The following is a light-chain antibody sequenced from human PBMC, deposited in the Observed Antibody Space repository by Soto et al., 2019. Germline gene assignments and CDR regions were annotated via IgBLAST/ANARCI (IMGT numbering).Light chain of an antibody. V-gene: IGKV3-20*01. Sequence: DIVLTQSPGTLSLSPGERATLSCRASQSVSSSYLAWYQQKPGQAPRLLIYGASARATGIPARFSGSGSGTDFTLTISRLEAEDFAVYYCQQSSSSPITFGQGTRLEIK. CDR1: QSVSSSY. J-gene: IGKJ5*01. CDR2: GAS. CDR3: QQSSSSPIT.